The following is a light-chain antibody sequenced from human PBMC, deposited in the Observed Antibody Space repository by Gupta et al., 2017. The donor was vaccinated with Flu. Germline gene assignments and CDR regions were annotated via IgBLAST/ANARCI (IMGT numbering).Light chain of an antibody. CDR3: SSYTKTNTVVV. V-gene: IGLV2-14*01. Sequence: QSLLPQPVSVSGAPGPSIAITCTATSSDVGGYDYVSWYQQHPGKAPELMIFEVSRRPSGISDRFSGSKSGNTASLTISGLLAEDEAYYYCSSYTKTNTVVVFGGGTKLTVL. CDR1: SSDVGGYDY. J-gene: IGLJ2*01. CDR2: EVS.